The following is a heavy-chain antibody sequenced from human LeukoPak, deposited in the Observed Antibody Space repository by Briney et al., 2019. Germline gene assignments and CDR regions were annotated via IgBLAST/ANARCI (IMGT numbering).Heavy chain of an antibody. CDR3: AREKYGSSWYADY. CDR1: GFTFSDYY. V-gene: IGHV3-11*06. D-gene: IGHD6-13*01. Sequence: GGSLRLSCAASGFTFSDYYMSGIRQAPGKGLEWVAYISSRSDTNYADSVKRRFTISRDNAKNSLYLQMNSLRAEDTAVYYCAREKYGSSWYADYWGQGTLVTVSS. J-gene: IGHJ4*02. CDR2: ISSRSDT.